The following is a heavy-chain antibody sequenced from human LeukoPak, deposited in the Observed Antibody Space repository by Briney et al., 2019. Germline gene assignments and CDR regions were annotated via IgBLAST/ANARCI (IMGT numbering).Heavy chain of an antibody. CDR1: GGTFSSYA. Sequence: GSSVKVSCKASGGTFSSYAISWLRQAPGQGLEWMGGIIPIFGTANYAQKFQGRVTITTDESTSTAYMELSSLRTDDRAVYYCARTSLSPYNWNPVAFDYWGQGTLVTVSS. CDR3: ARTSLSPYNWNPVAFDY. J-gene: IGHJ4*02. V-gene: IGHV1-69*05. CDR2: IIPIFGTA. D-gene: IGHD1-20*01.